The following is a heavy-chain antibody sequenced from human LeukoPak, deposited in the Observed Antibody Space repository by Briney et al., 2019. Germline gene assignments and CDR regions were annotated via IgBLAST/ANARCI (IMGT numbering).Heavy chain of an antibody. CDR3: ARASGGGQTSFDF. V-gene: IGHV1-2*02. Sequence: GASVKVSCKASGYTFTGYYMHWVRQAPGLGLEWMGWINPNSGDTKSAQNFQARVTMTRDTSISTAYLELSSLRSDDTAVFYCARASGGGQTSFDFWGQGTVVTVSS. D-gene: IGHD3-16*01. J-gene: IGHJ3*01. CDR1: GYTFTGYY. CDR2: INPNSGDT.